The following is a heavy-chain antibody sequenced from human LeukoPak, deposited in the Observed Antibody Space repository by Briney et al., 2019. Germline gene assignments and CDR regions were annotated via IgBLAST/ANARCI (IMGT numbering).Heavy chain of an antibody. CDR2: IIPIFYTT. CDR1: GDTFNNYA. J-gene: IGHJ6*03. D-gene: IGHD2-21*02. CDR3: ARDQALRYCGGDCYSDYYYYYMDV. V-gene: IGHV1-69*06. Sequence: SVKVSCKGPGDTFNNYAITWVRQAPGQGLEWLGGIIPIFYTTNYAQNFQGRVTITADKSSSTAYMELGSLRSEDTAVYYCARDQALRYCGGDCYSDYYYYYMDVWGKGTTVTISS.